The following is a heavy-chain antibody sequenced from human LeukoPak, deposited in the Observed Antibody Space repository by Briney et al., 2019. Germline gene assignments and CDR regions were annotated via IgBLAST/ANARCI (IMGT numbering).Heavy chain of an antibody. Sequence: ASVKVSCKASGGTFSSYAISWVRQAPGQGLEWMGGIIPIFGTANYAQKFQGRVTITADESTSTAYMELSSLRSEDTAVYYCARSEGGYGGIFPFDYWGQGTLVTVSS. CDR1: GGTFSSYA. CDR3: ARSEGGYGGIFPFDY. V-gene: IGHV1-69*13. D-gene: IGHD4-23*01. J-gene: IGHJ4*02. CDR2: IIPIFGTA.